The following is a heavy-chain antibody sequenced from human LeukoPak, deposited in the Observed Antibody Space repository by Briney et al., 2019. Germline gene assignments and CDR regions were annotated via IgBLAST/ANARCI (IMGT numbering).Heavy chain of an antibody. V-gene: IGHV5-10-1*01. Sequence: PGESLKISCKGSGYSFTTYWITWVRRMPGKGLEWMGRFDPSDSYSNYSPSIRGHVTISADKSISTAYLQWSSLKASDTAMQYCARSANPGYYIGMDVWGQGTTVTVSS. D-gene: IGHD1-14*01. CDR2: FDPSDSYS. CDR3: ARSANPGYYIGMDV. J-gene: IGHJ6*02. CDR1: GYSFTTYW.